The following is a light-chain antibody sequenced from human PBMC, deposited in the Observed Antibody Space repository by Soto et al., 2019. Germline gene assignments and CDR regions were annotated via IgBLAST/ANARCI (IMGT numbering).Light chain of an antibody. V-gene: IGKV3-15*01. CDR1: QSVSGN. J-gene: IGKJ3*01. Sequence: EIVMTQSPATLSVSPGERATLSCRASQSVSGNLAWYQQKPGQAPRLLIYGASTRATGIPARFSGSGSGTEFPLNISRLQSEDFAGYYCQQYNNWPPITFGPGTKVDIK. CDR3: QQYNNWPPIT. CDR2: GAS.